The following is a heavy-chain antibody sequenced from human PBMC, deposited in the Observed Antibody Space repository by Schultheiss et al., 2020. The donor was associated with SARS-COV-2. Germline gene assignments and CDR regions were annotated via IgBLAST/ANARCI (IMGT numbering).Heavy chain of an antibody. D-gene: IGHD3-3*01. Sequence: GGSLRLSFAASGFTFSSYAMHWVRQAPGKGLEWVAVISYDGSNKYYADSVKGRFTISRDNSKNTLYLQMNSLRAEDTAVYYCASCYDFWSGYYLGGLDYYYYMDVWGKGTTVTVSS. CDR1: GFTFSSYA. J-gene: IGHJ6*03. V-gene: IGHV3-30*04. CDR2: ISYDGSNK. CDR3: ASCYDFWSGYYLGGLDYYYYMDV.